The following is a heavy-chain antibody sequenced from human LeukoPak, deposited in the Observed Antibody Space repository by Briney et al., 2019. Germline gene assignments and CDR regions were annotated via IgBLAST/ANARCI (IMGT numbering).Heavy chain of an antibody. Sequence: SETLSLTCAVYGGSFSGYYWSWIRQPPGKGLEWIGEINHSGSTNYNPSLKSRVTISVDTSKNQFSLKLSSVTAADTAVYYCARGCGGDCYSNYYYGMDVWGQGTTVTVSS. J-gene: IGHJ6*02. CDR3: ARGCGGDCYSNYYYGMDV. CDR1: GGSFSGYY. D-gene: IGHD2-21*02. V-gene: IGHV4-34*01. CDR2: INHSGST.